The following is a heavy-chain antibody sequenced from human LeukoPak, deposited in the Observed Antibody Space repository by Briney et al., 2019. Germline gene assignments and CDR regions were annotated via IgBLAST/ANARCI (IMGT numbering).Heavy chain of an antibody. D-gene: IGHD3-10*01. V-gene: IGHV4-34*01. CDR1: GGSFSGYY. CDR2: INHSGRT. CDR3: ARGVDYYGV. Sequence: SETLSLTCAVYGGSFSGYYWNWIRQPPGKGLEWIGEINHSGRTNYNPSLKSRVTISVNTSKKQFSLKLSSVTAADTAVYYCARGVDYYGVWGQGTLVTVSS. J-gene: IGHJ4*02.